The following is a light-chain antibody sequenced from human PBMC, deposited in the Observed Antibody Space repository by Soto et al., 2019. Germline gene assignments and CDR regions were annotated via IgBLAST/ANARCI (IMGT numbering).Light chain of an antibody. Sequence: EKLMSQSPATLSVSPGERVTLSCRASQNIHNHMSWFLQKPGQTPRLLIYDAIIRAADVPARFSGSWSGKEFTLTISRQQAEDVAVYYCQQRSNYYTFGQGTKLEIK. CDR1: QNIHNH. CDR2: DAI. CDR3: QQRSNYYT. J-gene: IGKJ2*01. V-gene: IGKV3-15*01.